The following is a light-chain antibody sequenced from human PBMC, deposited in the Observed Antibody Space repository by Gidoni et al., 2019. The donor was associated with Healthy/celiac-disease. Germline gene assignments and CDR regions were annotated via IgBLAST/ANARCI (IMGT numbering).Light chain of an antibody. Sequence: QPVLTQSSSASTSLGSSVKLTCTLSSGHSSYIIAWHQQQPGKAPRYLMKLEGSGSYNKGSGVPDRFSVSSSGADRYLTISNLQSEDEADYYCETWDSNTVVFGGGTQLTVL. J-gene: IGLJ2*01. CDR2: LEGSGSY. V-gene: IGLV4-60*03. CDR1: SGHSSYI. CDR3: ETWDSNTVV.